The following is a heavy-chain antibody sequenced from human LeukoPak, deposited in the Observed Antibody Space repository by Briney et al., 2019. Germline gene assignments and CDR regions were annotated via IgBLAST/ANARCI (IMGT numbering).Heavy chain of an antibody. CDR3: ARAGTAYYYYNYIDV. CDR2: INPNSGGT. Sequence: ASVKVSCKASGYTFTGYYMHWVRQAPGQGLEWMGWINPNSGGTNYAQKFQGWVTMTRDTSISTAYMELSRLRSDDTAVYYCARAGTAYYYYNYIDVWGKGTTVTVSS. J-gene: IGHJ6*03. D-gene: IGHD1-7*01. V-gene: IGHV1-2*04. CDR1: GYTFTGYY.